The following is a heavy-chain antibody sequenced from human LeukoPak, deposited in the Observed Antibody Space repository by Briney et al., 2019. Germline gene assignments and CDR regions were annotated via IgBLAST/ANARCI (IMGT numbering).Heavy chain of an antibody. V-gene: IGHV3-74*01. CDR1: GFTFSNYW. J-gene: IGHJ4*02. CDR2: INSDGSST. Sequence: TGGSLRLSCAASGFTFSNYWMHWVRQAPGKGLVWVSRINSDGSSTSYADSVKGRFTISRDSAKNALYLQMNSLRAEDTAVYYCARAGNYVGGTYRTDVFDYWGQGTLATVSS. CDR3: ARAGNYVGGTYRTDVFDY. D-gene: IGHD3-16*02.